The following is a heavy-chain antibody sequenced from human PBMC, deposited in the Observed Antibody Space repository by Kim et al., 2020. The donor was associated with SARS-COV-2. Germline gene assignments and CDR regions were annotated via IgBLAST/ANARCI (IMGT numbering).Heavy chain of an antibody. CDR1: GFTFSSYG. CDR3: AKENQSPDNWFDP. CDR2: ISYDGSNK. Sequence: GGSLRLSCAASGFTFSSYGMHWVRQAPGKGLEWVAVISYDGSNKYYADSVKGRFTISRDNSKNTLYLQMNSLRAEDTAVYYCAKENQSPDNWFDPWGQGTLVTVSS. J-gene: IGHJ5*02. V-gene: IGHV3-30*18. D-gene: IGHD2-2*01.